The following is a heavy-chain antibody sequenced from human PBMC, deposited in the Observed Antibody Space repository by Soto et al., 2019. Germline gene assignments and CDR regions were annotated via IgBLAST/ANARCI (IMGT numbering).Heavy chain of an antibody. V-gene: IGHV2-5*02. CDR1: GFSLTTSGVG. Sequence: QITLNESGPTQVKPRQTLTLTCTFSGFSLTTSGVGVGWIRQSPGKAPEWLALIYWDDDKRYSPSLKSRLTSTKDTSKNQVVLTMADLDPADSAIYYCAHRVLRTVFGLVTMTAIYFEFWGQGTPVAVSS. CDR2: IYWDDDK. D-gene: IGHD3-3*01. J-gene: IGHJ4*02. CDR3: AHRVLRTVFGLVTMTAIYFEF.